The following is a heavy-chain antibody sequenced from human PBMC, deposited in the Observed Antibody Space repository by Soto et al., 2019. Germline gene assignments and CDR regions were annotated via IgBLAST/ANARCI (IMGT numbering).Heavy chain of an antibody. Sequence: QVQLVESGGGLVKPGGSLRLSCAASGFTFSDYYMGWIRQAPRKGLEWASYISSSGGAIYYADSVKGRLTISRAYAKNSLYLQMNSLRAEDTAVYYCARDRYGDKAFDYWGQGTLVTVSS. J-gene: IGHJ4*02. CDR1: GFTFSDYY. V-gene: IGHV3-11*01. CDR3: ARDRYGDKAFDY. CDR2: ISSSGGAI. D-gene: IGHD4-17*01.